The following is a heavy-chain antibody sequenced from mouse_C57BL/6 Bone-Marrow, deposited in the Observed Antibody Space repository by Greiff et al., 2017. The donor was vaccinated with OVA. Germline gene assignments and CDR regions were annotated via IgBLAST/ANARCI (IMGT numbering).Heavy chain of an antibody. CDR3: ARDSGYYGNYDWFDY. J-gene: IGHJ3*01. CDR1: GFTFSSYA. D-gene: IGHD2-1*01. CDR2: ISDGGSYT. V-gene: IGHV5-4*01. Sequence: EVQRVESGGGLVKPGGSLKLSCAASGFTFSSYAMSWVRQTPEKRLEWVATISDGGSYTYYPDNVKGRFTISRDNAKNNLYLQMSHLKSEDTAMYYCARDSGYYGNYDWFDYWGQGTLVTVSA.